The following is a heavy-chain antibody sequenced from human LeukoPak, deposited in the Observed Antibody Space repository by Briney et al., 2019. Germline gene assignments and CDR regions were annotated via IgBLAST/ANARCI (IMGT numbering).Heavy chain of an antibody. J-gene: IGHJ4*02. Sequence: ASVKVSCKASGYTFTSYDINWVRQATGQGLEWTGWMNPNSGNTGYAQKFQGRVTMTRNTSISTAYMELSSLRSEDTAVYYCALNYYDSSGYSHYFDYWGQGTLVTVSS. D-gene: IGHD3-22*01. CDR3: ALNYYDSSGYSHYFDY. CDR1: GYTFTSYD. V-gene: IGHV1-8*01. CDR2: MNPNSGNT.